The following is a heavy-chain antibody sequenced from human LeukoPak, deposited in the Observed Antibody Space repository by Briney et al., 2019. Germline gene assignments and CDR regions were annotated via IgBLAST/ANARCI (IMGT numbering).Heavy chain of an antibody. D-gene: IGHD2-2*01. CDR3: VSFYETY. V-gene: IGHV3-74*01. J-gene: IGHJ4*02. CDR2: INSDGSWT. Sequence: GGSLRLSCAASGNYWMPCVRQAPGKGLVWVSHINSDGSWTSYADSVKGRFTISKDNAKNTVYLQMNNLRAEDTAVYYCVSFYETYWGRGTLVTVSS. CDR1: GNYW.